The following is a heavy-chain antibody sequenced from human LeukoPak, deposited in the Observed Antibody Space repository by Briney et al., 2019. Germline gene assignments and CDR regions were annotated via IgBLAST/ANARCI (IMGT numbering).Heavy chain of an antibody. Sequence: QPGGSLRLSCAASGFTVSSNYMSWVRQAPGRGLEWVSVIYSGGSTYYADSVKGRFIISRDNSKNTLFLQMNSLRAGDTAVYYCARGTVTMVDYWGQGTLVTVSS. CDR2: IYSGGST. D-gene: IGHD3-10*01. CDR3: ARGTVTMVDY. V-gene: IGHV3-66*01. CDR1: GFTVSSNY. J-gene: IGHJ4*02.